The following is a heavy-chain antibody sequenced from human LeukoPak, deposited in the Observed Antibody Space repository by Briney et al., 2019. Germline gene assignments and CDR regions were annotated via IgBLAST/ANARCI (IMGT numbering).Heavy chain of an antibody. CDR1: GGSISSSSYY. V-gene: IGHV4-39*01. CDR3: ARPVPSYDYSTTGRAFDI. CDR2: IYYSGIS. J-gene: IGHJ3*02. D-gene: IGHD4-11*01. Sequence: SETLSLTCTVSGGSISSSSYYWAWIRQPPGKWLECIGTIYYSGISYYNPSLKSRVTTSVDTSKNQFSLNLSSVTAADTAVYYCARPVPSYDYSTTGRAFDIWGQGTMVTVSS.